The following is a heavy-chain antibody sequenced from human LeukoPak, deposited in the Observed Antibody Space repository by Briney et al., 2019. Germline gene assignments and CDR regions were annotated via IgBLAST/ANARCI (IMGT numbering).Heavy chain of an antibody. D-gene: IGHD2-21*02. CDR2: IIPILGIA. V-gene: IGHV1-69*10. J-gene: IGHJ4*02. Sequence: ASVKVSCKASGGTFSSYAISWVRQAPGQGLEWMGGIIPILGIANYAQKFQGRVTITADKSTSTAYMELSSLRSEDTAVYYCARASTSGCGGDCYFFDYWGQGTLVTVSS. CDR1: GGTFSSYA. CDR3: ARASTSGCGGDCYFFDY.